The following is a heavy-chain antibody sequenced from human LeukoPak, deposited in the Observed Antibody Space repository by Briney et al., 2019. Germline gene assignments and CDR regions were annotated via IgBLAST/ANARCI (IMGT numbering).Heavy chain of an antibody. Sequence: NSSETLSLTCTVSGGSIDSNSWTWIRQPPGKGLEWIGYIYYSGTTNYNPSLKSRVTMSVDMSKNQFSLKLSSVTAADTAVYYCARRSSSWKNWFDPWGQGTLVTVFS. D-gene: IGHD6-13*01. V-gene: IGHV4-59*01. CDR3: ARRSSSWKNWFDP. CDR2: IYYSGTT. CDR1: GGSIDSNS. J-gene: IGHJ5*02.